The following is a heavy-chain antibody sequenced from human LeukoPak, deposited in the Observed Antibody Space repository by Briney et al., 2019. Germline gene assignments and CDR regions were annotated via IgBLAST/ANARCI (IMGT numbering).Heavy chain of an antibody. CDR1: GFTFDDYA. D-gene: IGHD3-3*01. V-gene: IGHV3-9*01. J-gene: IGHJ3*02. CDR2: ISWNSGSI. Sequence: PGGSLRLSCAASGFTFDDYAMHRVRQAPGKGLEWVSGISWNSGSIGYADSVKGRFTISRDNAKNSLYLQMNSLRAEDTALYYCAKGRFLEWSHDAFDIWGQGTMVTVSS. CDR3: AKGRFLEWSHDAFDI.